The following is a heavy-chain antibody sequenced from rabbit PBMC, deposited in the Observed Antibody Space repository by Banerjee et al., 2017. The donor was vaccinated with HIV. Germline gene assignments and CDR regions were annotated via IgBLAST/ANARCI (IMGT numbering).Heavy chain of an antibody. CDR2: IRSGNGDA. Sequence: QEQLEESGGGLVQPEGSLTLTCTASGFSFSSDYWICWVRQAPGKGLEWSGCIRSGNGDAYYASWAKGRFTISKTSSTVDLKMTSLTAADTATYFCVRNPVDSDSLWGPGTLVTVS. D-gene: IGHD7-1*01. V-gene: IGHV1S45*01. J-gene: IGHJ4*01. CDR1: GFSFSSDYW. CDR3: VRNPVDSDSL.